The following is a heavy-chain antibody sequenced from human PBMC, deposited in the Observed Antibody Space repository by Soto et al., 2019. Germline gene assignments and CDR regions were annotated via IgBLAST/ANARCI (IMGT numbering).Heavy chain of an antibody. J-gene: IGHJ4*02. Sequence: QITLKESGPTQVKPTQTLTLTCSFSGFSLNTDGEGVGWVRQPPGEALEWLALIYWDDDERYSPSLKTRLTITKDPSKNQVVLIMTNMDPVDTGTYYCAHSRNLITEDAQVGDFDYWGQGTLVTVSS. CDR1: GFSLNTDGEG. CDR2: IYWDDDE. CDR3: AHSRNLITEDAQVGDFDY. D-gene: IGHD3-10*01. V-gene: IGHV2-5*02.